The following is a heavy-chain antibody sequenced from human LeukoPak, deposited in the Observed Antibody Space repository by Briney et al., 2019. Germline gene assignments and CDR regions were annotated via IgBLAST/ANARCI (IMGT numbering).Heavy chain of an antibody. Sequence: SETLSLTCTVSGGSISSGCDYWGWIRQPPGKGLEWLGSIYYSGSPYYNPSLKSRVTISVDTSKNQFSLKLSSVTAADTAVYYCARIDYYGSGSYADYWGQGTLVTVSS. J-gene: IGHJ4*02. CDR2: IYYSGSP. D-gene: IGHD3-10*01. CDR3: ARIDYYGSGSYADY. V-gene: IGHV4-39*01. CDR1: GGSISSGCDY.